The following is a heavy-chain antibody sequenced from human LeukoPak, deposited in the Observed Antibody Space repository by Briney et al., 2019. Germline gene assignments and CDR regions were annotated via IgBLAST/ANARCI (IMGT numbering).Heavy chain of an antibody. Sequence: GGSLRLSCAASGFTFSSYAMSWVRQAPGKGLEWVSSISSSSSYIYYADSVKGRFTISRDNAKNSLYLQMNSLRAEDTAVYYCAIDSGWSPLGADYWGQGTLVTVSS. CDR1: GFTFSSYA. CDR2: ISSSSSYI. J-gene: IGHJ4*02. D-gene: IGHD6-19*01. V-gene: IGHV3-21*01. CDR3: AIDSGWSPLGADY.